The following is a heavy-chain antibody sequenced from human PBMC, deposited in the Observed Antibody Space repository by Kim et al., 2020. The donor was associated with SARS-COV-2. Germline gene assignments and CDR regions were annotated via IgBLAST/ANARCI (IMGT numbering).Heavy chain of an antibody. CDR1: GDSIKNGY. V-gene: IGHV4-59*01. D-gene: IGHD3-10*01. CDR3: ARYNSGSRNYFDP. Sequence: SETLSLSCNVSGDSIKNGYWTWIRQPPGKGLEWIGYVFYSGFTNYNPSLKSRVIMPVDTSRNQFSLNLTSVTAADTAIYYCARYNSGSRNYFDPWGQGTLVTVSA. CDR2: VFYSGFT. J-gene: IGHJ5*02.